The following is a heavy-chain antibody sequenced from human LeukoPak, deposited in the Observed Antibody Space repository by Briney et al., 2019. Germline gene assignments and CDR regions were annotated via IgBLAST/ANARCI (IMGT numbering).Heavy chain of an antibody. J-gene: IGHJ4*02. CDR2: IYFSGNT. Sequence: SETLSLTCAVYGGSFSGYYWSWIRQPPGKGLEWIGSIYFSGNTYYNPSLKTRVTISIDTSKNQFSLKLTSVTAADTAIFYCASGYFVHTFDFWGQGTLGTVSS. V-gene: IGHV4-34*01. CDR1: GGSFSGYY. CDR3: ASGYFVHTFDF. D-gene: IGHD3-9*01.